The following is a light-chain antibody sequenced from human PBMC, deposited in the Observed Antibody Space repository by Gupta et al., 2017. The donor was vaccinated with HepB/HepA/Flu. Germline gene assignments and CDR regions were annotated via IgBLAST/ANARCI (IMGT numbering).Light chain of an antibody. V-gene: IGLV2-11*01. J-gene: IGLJ1*01. Sequence: QSALTQPRSVSGSPGQSVTISCTGTSSDIGAYNYVSWYQQHPGKAPKLMIHDVNERPAGVPDRFSGSKAGNTASLTISGRQAEDEADYYCCSYAGSYTYVFGTETKVTVL. CDR2: DVN. CDR1: SSDIGAYNY. CDR3: CSYAGSYTYV.